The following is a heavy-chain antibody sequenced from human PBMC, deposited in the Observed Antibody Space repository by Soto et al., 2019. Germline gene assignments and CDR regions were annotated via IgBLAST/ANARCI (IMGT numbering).Heavy chain of an antibody. CDR1: GGSFSGYY. J-gene: IGHJ4*02. CDR2: INHSGST. V-gene: IGHV4-34*01. Sequence: QVQLQQWGAGLLKPSETLSLTCAVYGGSFSGYYWSWIRQPPGKGLEWIGEINHSGSTNYNPSLKSRVTISVDTSKNQCTLKLISVTAADTAVYYCARGKPLYYYGSGSYYAPLNFDYWGQGTLVTVSS. CDR3: ARGKPLYYYGSGSYYAPLNFDY. D-gene: IGHD3-10*01.